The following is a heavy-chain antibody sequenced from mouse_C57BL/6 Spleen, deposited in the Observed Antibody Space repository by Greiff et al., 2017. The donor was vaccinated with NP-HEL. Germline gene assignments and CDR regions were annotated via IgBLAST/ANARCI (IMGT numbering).Heavy chain of an antibody. CDR1: GFNIKDYY. D-gene: IGHD4-1*01. V-gene: IGHV14-2*01. CDR3: AQGTGTSDY. Sequence: VQLQQSGAELVKPGASVKLSCTASGFNIKDYYMHWVKQRTEQGLEWIGRIDPEDGEPKYAPQFQGKATITADTSSNTAYLQLSSLTSEDTAVYYCAQGTGTSDYWGQGTTLTVSS. CDR2: IDPEDGEP. J-gene: IGHJ2*01.